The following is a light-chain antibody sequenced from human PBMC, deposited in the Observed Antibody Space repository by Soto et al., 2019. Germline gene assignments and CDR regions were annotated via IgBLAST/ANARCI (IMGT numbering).Light chain of an antibody. J-gene: IGLJ2*01. CDR1: SSDVAGYNY. CDR3: SSYTSSSTDVV. V-gene: IGLV2-14*01. Sequence: QSALTQPGSVSGSPGQPITISGTGTSSDVAGYNYVSWYQQHPGKAPKLMIYDVSNRPSGVSNRFSGSKSGNTASLTISGLQAEDQADYYCSSYTSSSTDVVFGGGTQLTVL. CDR2: DVS.